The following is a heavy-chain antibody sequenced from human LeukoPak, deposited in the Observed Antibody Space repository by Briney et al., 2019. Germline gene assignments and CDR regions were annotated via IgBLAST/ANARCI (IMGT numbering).Heavy chain of an antibody. CDR1: GFTFSSYA. D-gene: IGHD2-2*01. CDR3: AKDRYLEYQLLSVFDY. V-gene: IGHV3-23*01. J-gene: IGHJ4*02. Sequence: GGSLSLSCAASGFTFSSYAMSWVRQAPGKGLEWVSDICGSGGSTYYADSVKGRFTISRDNSNNTLYQQMNSLRAQDTAVYYCAKDRYLEYQLLSVFDYWGQGTLVTVSS. CDR2: ICGSGGST.